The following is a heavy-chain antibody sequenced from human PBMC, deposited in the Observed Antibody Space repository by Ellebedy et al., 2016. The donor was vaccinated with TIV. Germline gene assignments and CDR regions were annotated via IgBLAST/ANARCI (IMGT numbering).Heavy chain of an antibody. D-gene: IGHD6-19*01. Sequence: GESLKISCAASGFTVITDHMSWVRQAPGKGLEWVSVTYSGGSTSYADSVKGRFTISRDNAKNTLNLQMNSLRAEDTALYYCARALAAVGQSKDNWFDPWGQGTLVTVSS. V-gene: IGHV3-53*01. J-gene: IGHJ5*02. CDR3: ARALAAVGQSKDNWFDP. CDR1: GFTVITDH. CDR2: TYSGGST.